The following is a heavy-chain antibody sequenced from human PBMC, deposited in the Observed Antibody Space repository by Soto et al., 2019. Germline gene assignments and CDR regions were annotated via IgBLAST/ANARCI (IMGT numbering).Heavy chain of an antibody. CDR3: ARTDIVVVPAAAHYSMDV. Sequence: GGSLRLSCAASGFTFSSYGMHWVRQAPGKGLEWVAVIWYDGSNKYYADSVKGRFTISRDNSKNTLYLQTNSLRAEDTAVYYCARTDIVVVPAAAHYSMDVWGKGTTVTVSS. CDR1: GFTFSSYG. CDR2: IWYDGSNK. D-gene: IGHD2-2*01. J-gene: IGHJ6*04. V-gene: IGHV3-33*01.